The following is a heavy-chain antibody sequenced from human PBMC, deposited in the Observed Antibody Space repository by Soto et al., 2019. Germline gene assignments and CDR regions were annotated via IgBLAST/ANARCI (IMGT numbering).Heavy chain of an antibody. J-gene: IGHJ4*02. Sequence: PGGSLRLSCAASGFTFSSYAMSCVRQAPGKGLEWVSAISGSGGSTYYADSVKGRFTISRDNSKNTLYLQMNSLRAEDTAVYYCAKVSAAAGSFDYWGQGTLVTVSS. CDR2: ISGSGGST. V-gene: IGHV3-23*01. CDR1: GFTFSSYA. CDR3: AKVSAAAGSFDY. D-gene: IGHD6-13*01.